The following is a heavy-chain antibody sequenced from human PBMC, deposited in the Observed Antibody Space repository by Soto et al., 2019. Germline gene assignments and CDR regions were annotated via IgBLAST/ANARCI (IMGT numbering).Heavy chain of an antibody. CDR1: GGSFSSYA. Sequence: SVKVSCKASGGSFSSYAISWVRQAPGQGLEWMGGIIPIFGTANYAQKFQGRVTITADESTSTAYMELSSLRSEDTAVYYCARISYYDSSGYPDPWGQGTLVTVSS. V-gene: IGHV1-69*13. J-gene: IGHJ5*02. CDR2: IIPIFGTA. D-gene: IGHD3-22*01. CDR3: ARISYYDSSGYPDP.